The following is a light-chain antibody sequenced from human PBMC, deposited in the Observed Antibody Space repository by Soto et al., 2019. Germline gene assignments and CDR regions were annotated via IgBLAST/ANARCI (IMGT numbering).Light chain of an antibody. J-gene: IGKJ4*01. CDR2: AAS. CDR1: QGIRNF. CDR3: QQLNDYPLT. V-gene: IGKV1-9*01. Sequence: DIQLTQSPSFLSASVGDRVTITCRASQGIRNFLAWYQQKPGKAPKLLISAASSLQSGVPSRFSGSGSGTEFTLTISCLQPEDFATYYCQQLNDYPLTFGGGTKVEIK.